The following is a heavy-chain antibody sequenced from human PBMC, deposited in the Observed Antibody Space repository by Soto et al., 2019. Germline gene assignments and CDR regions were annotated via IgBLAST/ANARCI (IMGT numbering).Heavy chain of an antibody. J-gene: IGHJ4*02. V-gene: IGHV4-39*01. Sequence: EARSLTCTGSGGYVTNSSYDWGWIRQSPGKGLEWIRSVYYRGRSYSKSSVKSRVTISVDTSKNRFSLSLNSVTASDTAVYFCVSQRTTVPTQAYFDYWGPGALVTVSA. D-gene: IGHD4-17*01. CDR3: VSQRTTVPTQAYFDY. CDR1: GGYVTNSSYD. CDR2: VYYRGRS.